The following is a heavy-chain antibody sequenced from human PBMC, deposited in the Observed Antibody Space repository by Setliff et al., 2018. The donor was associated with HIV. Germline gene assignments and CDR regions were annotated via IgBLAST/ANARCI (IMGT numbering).Heavy chain of an antibody. Sequence: PSETLSLTCAASGYSINSGFSRAWIRQPPGQGPQWIGSIYQSGSIYYNPSLQSRVTISVDSSKNQFSLNLFSVTAADTAVYYCARNYGADSNYFDYWGQGTLVTVSS. CDR1: GYSINSGFS. CDR2: IYQSGSI. J-gene: IGHJ4*02. CDR3: ARNYGADSNYFDY. D-gene: IGHD4-17*01. V-gene: IGHV4-38-2*01.